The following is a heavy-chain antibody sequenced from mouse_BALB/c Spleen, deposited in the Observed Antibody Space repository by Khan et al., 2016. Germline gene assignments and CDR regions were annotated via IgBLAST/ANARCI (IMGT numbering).Heavy chain of an antibody. CDR3: ARSRDPAWFAY. V-gene: IGHV3-2*02. D-gene: IGHD3-1*01. CDR2: ISYSGST. CDR1: GYSITSDYA. J-gene: IGHJ3*01. Sequence: EVKLLESGPGLVKPSQSLSLTCTVTGYSITSDYAWNWIRQFPGNKLEWMGYISYSGSTSYNPSLKSRISITRDTSKNQFFLQLNSVTTEDTATYYCARSRDPAWFAYWGQGTLVTVSA.